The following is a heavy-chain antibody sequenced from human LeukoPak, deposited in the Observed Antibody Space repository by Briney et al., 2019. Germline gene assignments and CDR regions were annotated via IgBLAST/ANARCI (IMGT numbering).Heavy chain of an antibody. CDR2: IKQDGSEK. CDR3: ARGWASEAFDY. V-gene: IGHV3-7*01. Sequence: GGSLRLSCAASGIILSSYWMSWVRQAPGKGLEWVANIKQDGSEKWYVDSVKGRFTISRDNAKNSLYLQMNSLRVEDTAVYYCARGWASEAFDYWGQGTLVTVSS. J-gene: IGHJ4*02. CDR1: GIILSSYW. D-gene: IGHD3-16*01.